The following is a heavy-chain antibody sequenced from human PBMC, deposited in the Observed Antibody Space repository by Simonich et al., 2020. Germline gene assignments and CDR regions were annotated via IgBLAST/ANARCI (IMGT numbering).Heavy chain of an antibody. CDR3: ARASRGTWWYYYFDY. V-gene: IGHV1-18*01. CDR2: ISHYNGNT. J-gene: IGHJ4*02. CDR1: GYTFTSYG. D-gene: IGHD2-15*01. Sequence: QVQLVQSGAEVKKPGASVKVSCKASGYTFTSYGISWVRQAPGQGLEWMGWISHYNGNTNAAQKLQGRVTMTTDTSTSTAYMELRSLRSDDTAVYYCARASRGTWWYYYFDYWGQGTLVTVSS.